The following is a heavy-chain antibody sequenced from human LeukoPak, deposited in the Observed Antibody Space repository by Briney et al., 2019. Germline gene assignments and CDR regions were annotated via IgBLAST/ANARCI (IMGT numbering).Heavy chain of an antibody. V-gene: IGHV4-4*07. J-gene: IGHJ6*02. CDR2: IYKSGST. CDR1: GGSISNDY. D-gene: IGHD6-13*01. CDR3: ARDPWGVKATGMYYFYGMDL. Sequence: SETLSLTCTVSGGSISNDYWSWIRQPAGKGLEWIGRIYKSGSTNYNPSLKSRVTMSVDTSENQFSLKLSSVTAADTAVYYCARDPWGVKATGMYYFYGMDLWGRGTTVTVSS.